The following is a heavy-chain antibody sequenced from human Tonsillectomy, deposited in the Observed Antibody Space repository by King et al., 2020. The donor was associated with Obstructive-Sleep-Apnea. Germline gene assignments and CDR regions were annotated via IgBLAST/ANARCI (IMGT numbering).Heavy chain of an antibody. CDR3: ARTNYYYYGMDV. V-gene: IGHV4-4*02. CDR1: GGSIRSSNW. CDR2: IYQSGSA. J-gene: IGHJ6*02. Sequence: VQLQESGPGLVKPSGTLSLTCAGSGGSIRSSNWGGWVRQPPGEGPEWIGGIYQSGSANYNPTLKSRVSISIDKSKNQFSLNLSSVTAADPAVYYCARTNYYYYGMDVWGQGTTVTVSS.